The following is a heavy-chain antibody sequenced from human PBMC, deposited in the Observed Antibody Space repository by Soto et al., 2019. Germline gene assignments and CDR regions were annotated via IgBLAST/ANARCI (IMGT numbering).Heavy chain of an antibody. Sequence: SETLSLTCTVSGGSISSSSYYWGWIRQPPGKGLEWIGSIYYSGSTYYNPSLKSRVTISVDTSKNQFSLKLSSVTAADTAVYYCATDRYYYDSSGYPISHFDFWGQGTLVTVFS. CDR2: IYYSGST. J-gene: IGHJ4*02. CDR3: ATDRYYYDSSGYPISHFDF. D-gene: IGHD3-22*01. V-gene: IGHV4-39*01. CDR1: GGSISSSSYY.